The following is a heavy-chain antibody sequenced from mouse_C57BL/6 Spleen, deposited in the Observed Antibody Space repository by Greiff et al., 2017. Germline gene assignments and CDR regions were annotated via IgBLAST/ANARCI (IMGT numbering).Heavy chain of an antibody. J-gene: IGHJ3*01. Sequence: VQLQQSGPELVKPGASVKISCKASGYSFTDYNMNWVKQSNGESLEWIGVINPNYGTTSYNQKFKGKATLTVDKSSTTAYMQLNSLTSEDSAVYYGARRGYGYEDGFGYWGQGTLVTVSA. CDR1: GYSFTDYN. CDR2: INPNYGTT. CDR3: ARRGYGYEDGFGY. V-gene: IGHV1-39*01. D-gene: IGHD2-2*01.